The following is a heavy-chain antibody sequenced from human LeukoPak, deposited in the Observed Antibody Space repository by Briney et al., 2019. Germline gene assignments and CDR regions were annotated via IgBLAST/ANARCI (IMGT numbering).Heavy chain of an antibody. Sequence: ASVKVSCKASGYTFTSYGISWVRQAPGQGLEWMGWISAYNGNTNYAQKLQGRVTMNTGTSTSTAYMALRSLRSDDTAVYYCARDLYFGRYSSSWSFDYWGQGTLVTVSP. CDR1: GYTFTSYG. CDR3: ARDLYFGRYSSSWSFDY. J-gene: IGHJ4*02. CDR2: ISAYNGNT. D-gene: IGHD6-13*01. V-gene: IGHV1-18*01.